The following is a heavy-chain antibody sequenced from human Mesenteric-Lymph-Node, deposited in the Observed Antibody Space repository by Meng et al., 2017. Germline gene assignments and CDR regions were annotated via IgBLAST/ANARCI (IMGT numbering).Heavy chain of an antibody. CDR1: GFTFSSYG. J-gene: IGHJ4*02. D-gene: IGHD5-18*01. CDR3: AKRKDSLRGYSSLFDY. Sequence: QVQLVESGGGVVQPGRSLRLSCAASGFTFSSYGMHWVRQAPGKGLEWVAVMSFDGNNKYYADSVKGRFTISRDNSKNTLYLQMNSLRAEDTAVYYCAKRKDSLRGYSSLFDYWGQGTLVTVSS. CDR2: MSFDGNNK. V-gene: IGHV3-30*18.